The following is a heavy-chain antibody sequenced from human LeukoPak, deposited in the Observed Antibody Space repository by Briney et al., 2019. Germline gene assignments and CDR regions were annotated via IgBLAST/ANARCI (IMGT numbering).Heavy chain of an antibody. J-gene: IGHJ4*02. CDR2: IYYSGST. Sequence: KASEPLSLPCTVSGHSISSSSYYWGWIRKPPGKGLEWIGSIYYSGSTYYNPSLKSRVTISVDTSKNQFSLKLSSVTAADTAVYYCARHFPDYGGNPYYFDYWGQGTRVTVSS. CDR3: ARHFPDYGGNPYYFDY. D-gene: IGHD4-23*01. CDR1: GHSISSSSYY. V-gene: IGHV4-39*01.